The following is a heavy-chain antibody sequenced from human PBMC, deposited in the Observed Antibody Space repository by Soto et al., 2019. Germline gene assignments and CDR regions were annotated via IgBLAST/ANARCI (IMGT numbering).Heavy chain of an antibody. CDR2: ISGSGDST. Sequence: GGSLRLSCAASGFTFSSYAMSWVRQAPGKGLEWVSGISGSGDSTYYADSVKGRFTISRDNSKKTVYLQMNSLRAEDTAVYYCARGLYYYDSSGYYGNWGQGTLVTVSS. CDR3: ARGLYYYDSSGYYGN. D-gene: IGHD3-22*01. V-gene: IGHV3-23*01. CDR1: GFTFSSYA. J-gene: IGHJ4*02.